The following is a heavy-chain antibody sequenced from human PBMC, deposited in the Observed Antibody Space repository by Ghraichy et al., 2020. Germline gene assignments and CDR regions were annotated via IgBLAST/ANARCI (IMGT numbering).Heavy chain of an antibody. CDR3: ARIVIPGSLLDADY. Sequence: GSLSLTCSVSGAFVSSYYLTWIRQPPGKGLEWIGNIYDSGSTHYNPSLMRRVTISIDTSKSQFSLKLRSVTAADTAVYYCARIVIPGSLLDADYWGQGTLVTGSS. V-gene: IGHV4-59*02. CDR1: GAFVSSYY. D-gene: IGHD2-21*01. J-gene: IGHJ4*02. CDR2: IYDSGST.